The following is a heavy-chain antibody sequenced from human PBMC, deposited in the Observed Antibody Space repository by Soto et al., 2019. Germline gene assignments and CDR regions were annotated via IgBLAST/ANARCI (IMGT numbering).Heavy chain of an antibody. CDR2: INPSGGST. CDR3: ARGGYHFDSSPYRGIDAFDI. Sequence: GASLKGSCKASGYTFTRYYMHWVRQAPGQGLEWMGIINPSGGSTTYAQTFQGRVTMTRDTSTYTVYMELSSLRSEDTAVYYCARGGYHFDSSPYRGIDAFDIWGQGTMVTVSS. J-gene: IGHJ3*02. V-gene: IGHV1-46*01. CDR1: GYTFTRYY. D-gene: IGHD3-22*01.